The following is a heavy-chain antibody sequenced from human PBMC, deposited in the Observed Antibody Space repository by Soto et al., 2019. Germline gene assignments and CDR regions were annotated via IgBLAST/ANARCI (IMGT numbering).Heavy chain of an antibody. J-gene: IGHJ4*02. CDR2: INAGNGNT. CDR1: GYTFTSYA. D-gene: IGHD2-2*01. Sequence: ASVKVSCKASGYTFTSYAMHWVRQAPGQRLEWMGWINAGNGNTKYSQKFQGRVTITRDTSASTAYMELSSLRSEDTAVYYCARDKISRTSVRFRAYYYFDYWGQGTLGTVS. V-gene: IGHV1-3*01. CDR3: ARDKISRTSVRFRAYYYFDY.